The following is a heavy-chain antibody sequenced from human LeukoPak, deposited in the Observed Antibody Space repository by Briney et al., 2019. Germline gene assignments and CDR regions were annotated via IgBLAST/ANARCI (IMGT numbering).Heavy chain of an antibody. CDR2: IWYDGSNK. J-gene: IGHJ3*02. V-gene: IGHV3-33*01. CDR3: ARDNERQLWSHEIDAFDI. Sequence: PGRSLRLSCAASGFTFSSYGMPWVRQAPGKGLEWVAVIWYDGSNKYYADSVKGRFTISRDNSKNTLYLQMNSLRAEDTAVYYCARDNERQLWSHEIDAFDIWGQGTMVTVSS. D-gene: IGHD5-18*01. CDR1: GFTFSSYG.